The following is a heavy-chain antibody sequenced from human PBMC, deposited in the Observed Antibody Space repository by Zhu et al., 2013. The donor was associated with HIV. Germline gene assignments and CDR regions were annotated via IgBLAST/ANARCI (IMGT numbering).Heavy chain of an antibody. CDR3: ARAAELNYCSGGSCDFYYYGMDV. CDR2: ISAYNGNT. J-gene: IGHJ6*02. V-gene: IGHV1-18*01. Sequence: QVQLVQSGAEVKKPGASLKVSCKASGYTFTSYGISWVRQAPGQGLEWMGWISAYNGNTNYAQKLQGRVTMTTDTSTSTAYMELRSLRSDDTAVYYCARAAELNYCSGGSCDFYYYGMDVVGPRGPR. D-gene: IGHD2-15*01. CDR1: GYTFTSYG.